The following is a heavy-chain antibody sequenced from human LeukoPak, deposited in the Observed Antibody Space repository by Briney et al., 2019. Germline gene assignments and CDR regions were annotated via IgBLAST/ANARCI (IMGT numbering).Heavy chain of an antibody. D-gene: IGHD3-22*01. CDR1: GFTFDDYG. Sequence: SGGSLRLSCAASGFTFDDYGMSWVRQAPGKGLEWVSGIDWNGGSTGYADSVKGRFTISRDNAKNSLYLQMNSLKTEDTAVYYCTTDEGDYYDSSGYYYWGQGTLXTVSS. V-gene: IGHV3-20*04. J-gene: IGHJ4*02. CDR3: TTDEGDYYDSSGYYY. CDR2: IDWNGGST.